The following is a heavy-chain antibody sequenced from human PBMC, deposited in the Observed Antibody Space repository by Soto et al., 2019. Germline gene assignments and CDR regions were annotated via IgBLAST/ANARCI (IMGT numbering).Heavy chain of an antibody. V-gene: IGHV3-23*01. CDR1: GFTFSSYA. D-gene: IGHD2-21*02. CDR2: ISGSGGST. CDR3: AKALAYCGGYCYSAFDI. J-gene: IGHJ3*02. Sequence: GGSLRLSCAASGFTFSSYAMSWVRQAPGKGLEWVSAISGSGGSTYYADSVKGRFTISRDNSKNTLYLQMNSLRAEDTAVYYCAKALAYCGGYCYSAFDIWGQGTMVTVSS.